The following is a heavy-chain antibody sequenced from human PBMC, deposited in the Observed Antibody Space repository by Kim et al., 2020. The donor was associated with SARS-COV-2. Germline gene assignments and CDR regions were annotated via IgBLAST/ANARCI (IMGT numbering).Heavy chain of an antibody. J-gene: IGHJ4*02. D-gene: IGHD5-12*01. V-gene: IGHV4-4*02. CDR1: GDSISSSNW. CDR2: IYHSGST. Sequence: SETLSLTCAVSGDSISSSNWCSWVRQPPGKGLEWIGEIYHSGSTNYNPSLKSRVTISVDKSKNQFSLKLTSVTAADTAVYYCATRGGSGYDYEFDYWGQGTLVTVSS. CDR3: ATRGGSGYDYEFDY.